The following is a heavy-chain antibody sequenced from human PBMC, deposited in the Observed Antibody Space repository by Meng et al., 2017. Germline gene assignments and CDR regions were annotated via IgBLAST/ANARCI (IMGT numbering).Heavy chain of an antibody. CDR3: VSRYGDYVPVMFWYFDL. CDR1: GLPCRVNY. D-gene: IGHD4-17*01. J-gene: IGHJ2*01. CDR2: IGSSGSTI. Sequence: LVSGVVLSILWVSLGVFCLPSGLPCRVNYIVCIRQAQGKGLEWVSYIGSSGSTIYYAISVKGRFTISRDNAKNSLYLQMNSLRSEDTAVYYCVSRYGDYVPVMFWYFDLWGRGTLVTVSS. V-gene: IGHV3-11*01.